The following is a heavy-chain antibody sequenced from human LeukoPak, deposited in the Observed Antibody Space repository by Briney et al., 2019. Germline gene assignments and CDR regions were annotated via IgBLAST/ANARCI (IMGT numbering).Heavy chain of an antibody. CDR3: AKNNWNDMPFVDD. J-gene: IGHJ4*02. CDR1: GFTFRNSA. Sequence: GGSLRLSCAASGFTFRNSAMSWVRQAPGKGLEWVSTISGSGVGTYYADSVKGRFTIPRDNFKNTLYLQMNSLRAEDTAVYYCAKNNWNDMPFVDDWGQGTLVTVSS. V-gene: IGHV3-23*01. CDR2: ISGSGVGT. D-gene: IGHD1-20*01.